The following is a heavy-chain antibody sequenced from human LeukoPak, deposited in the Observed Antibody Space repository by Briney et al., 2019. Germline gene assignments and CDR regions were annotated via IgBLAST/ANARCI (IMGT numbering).Heavy chain of an antibody. CDR3: ARALTGDYPPPFDY. J-gene: IGHJ4*02. Sequence: FLRFSCGASGLTFVDHYMRRILQDPGKGLEWVSYISSSGSTIYYADSVKGRFTISRDNAKNSLYLQMNSLRAEDTAVYYCARALTGDYPPPFDYWGQGTLVTVSS. CDR1: GLTFVDHY. V-gene: IGHV3-11*01. CDR2: ISSSGSTI. D-gene: IGHD4-17*01.